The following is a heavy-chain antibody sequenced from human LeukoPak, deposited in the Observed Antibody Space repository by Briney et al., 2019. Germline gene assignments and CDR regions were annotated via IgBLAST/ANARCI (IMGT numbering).Heavy chain of an antibody. D-gene: IGHD3-10*01. Sequence: QSGGSLRLSCAASGFTFSSYAMHWVRQAPGKGLEYVSAISSNGGSTYYANSVKGRFTISRDNSKNTLYLQMGSLRAEDMAVYYCARETREPYGCFDYWGQGTLVTVSS. CDR2: ISSNGGST. V-gene: IGHV3-64*01. CDR3: ARETREPYGCFDY. J-gene: IGHJ4*02. CDR1: GFTFSSYA.